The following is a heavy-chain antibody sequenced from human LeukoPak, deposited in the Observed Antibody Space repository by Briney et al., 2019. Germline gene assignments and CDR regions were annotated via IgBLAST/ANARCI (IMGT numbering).Heavy chain of an antibody. V-gene: IGHV1-69*06. J-gene: IGHJ4*02. Sequence: SVKVSCKTPGGTFSSYAFSWVRQAPGQGLEWMGRIVPLLGTTEYAQRFKGRVTITADKTTSTAYMELSSLISADSAVYYCAGGHNSRWWRYWGQGTLVTVSS. CDR3: AGGHNSRWWRY. D-gene: IGHD6-19*01. CDR1: GGTFSSYA. CDR2: IVPLLGTT.